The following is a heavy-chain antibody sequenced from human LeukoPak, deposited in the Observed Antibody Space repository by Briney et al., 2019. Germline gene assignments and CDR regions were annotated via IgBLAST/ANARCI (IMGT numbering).Heavy chain of an antibody. CDR1: GGSFSGYY. CDR3: ARSRYSYGYYFDY. V-gene: IGHV4-34*01. J-gene: IGHJ4*02. D-gene: IGHD5-18*01. Sequence: NSSETLSLTCAVYGGSFSGYYWSWIRQPPGKGLEWIGEINHSGSTNYNPSLKSRVTISVDTSKNQFSLKLSSVTAADTAVYYRARSRYSYGYYFDYWGQGTLVTVSS. CDR2: INHSGST.